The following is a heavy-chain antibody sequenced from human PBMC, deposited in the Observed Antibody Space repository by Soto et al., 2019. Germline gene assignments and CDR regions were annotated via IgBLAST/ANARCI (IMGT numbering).Heavy chain of an antibody. J-gene: IGHJ4*02. V-gene: IGHV3-21*01. CDR1: GFTFSSYS. CDR2: ISSSSSYI. D-gene: IGHD3-22*01. Sequence: EVQLVASGGGLVKPGGSLRLSCAASGFTFSSYSMNWVRQAPGKGLEWVSSISSSSSYIYYADSVKGRFTISRDNAKNSLYLQMNSLRAEDTAVYYCARIYGQIEFYYDSSGYLGYWGQGTLVTVSS. CDR3: ARIYGQIEFYYDSSGYLGY.